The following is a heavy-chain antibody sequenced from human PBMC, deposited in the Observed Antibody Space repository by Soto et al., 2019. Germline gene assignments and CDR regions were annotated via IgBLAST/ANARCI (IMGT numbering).Heavy chain of an antibody. CDR2: LNPSSGNT. V-gene: IGHV1-46*01. CDR1: GYTFTNNF. J-gene: IGHJ6*02. CDR3: ARDRYYYYYGMDV. Sequence: ASVKVSCKASGYTFTNNFLHWVRQAPGQGLQWMGILNPSSGNTTYAQKFQGRVTITRDTSTSTIYMDLRSLTSEDTAVYYCARDRYYYYYGMDVWGQGTTVTVSS.